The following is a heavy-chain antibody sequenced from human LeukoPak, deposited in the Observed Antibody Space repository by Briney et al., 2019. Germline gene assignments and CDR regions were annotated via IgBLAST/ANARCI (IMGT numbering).Heavy chain of an antibody. CDR1: GFTFSSYG. J-gene: IGHJ4*02. CDR2: ISYDGSNK. CDR3: ARGPNSNWSGLDF. V-gene: IGHV3-30*03. Sequence: GRSLRLSCAASGFTFSSYGMHWVRQAPGKGLEWVAVISYDGSNKYYADSVKGRFTVSRDNAKNTLYLQVNNLRAEDTAVYYCARGPNSNWSGLDFWGQGTLLTVSS. D-gene: IGHD6-6*01.